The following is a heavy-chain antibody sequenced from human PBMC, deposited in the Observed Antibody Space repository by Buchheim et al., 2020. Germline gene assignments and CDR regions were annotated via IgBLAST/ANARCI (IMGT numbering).Heavy chain of an antibody. CDR2: ISYDGSNK. CDR1: GFTFSSYA. J-gene: IGHJ4*02. D-gene: IGHD5-18*01. Sequence: VQLLESGGGLVQPGGSLRLSCAASGFTFSSYAMSWVRQAPGKGLEWVAVISYDGSNKYYADSVKGRFTISRDNSKNTLYLQMNSLRAEDTAVYYCAKDQGYSYGHFDYWGQGTL. V-gene: IGHV3-30*18. CDR3: AKDQGYSYGHFDY.